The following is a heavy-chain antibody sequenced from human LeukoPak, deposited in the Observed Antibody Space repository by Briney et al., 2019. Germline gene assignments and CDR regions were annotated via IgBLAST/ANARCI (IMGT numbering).Heavy chain of an antibody. V-gene: IGHV1-2*02. CDR1: GYTFIDYY. D-gene: IGHD1-1*01. CDR2: INPKSGAT. CDR3: ARSAAGTYY. Sequence: ASVKVSCKASGYTFIDYYMHWVRQAPGQGLEWMGWINPKSGATSYEQKFQGRVTMTRDTSISTAFMEMSRLRSDDTAVFYCARSAAGTYYWGQGTLVTVSS. J-gene: IGHJ4*02.